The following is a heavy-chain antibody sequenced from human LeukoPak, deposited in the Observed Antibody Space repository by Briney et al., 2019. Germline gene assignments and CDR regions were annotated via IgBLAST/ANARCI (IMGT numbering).Heavy chain of an antibody. J-gene: IGHJ4*02. CDR3: AKDRGDGYKCHFDY. V-gene: IGHV3-30*18. CDR2: ISYDGSKK. Sequence: AGGSLRLSCAASGFTFSSYGMHWVRQAPGKGLEWVAAISYDGSKKYYADSVKGRFTISRDNSKNTLYLQMNSLRAEDTAVYYCAKDRGDGYKCHFDYWGQGTLVTVSS. CDR1: GFTFSSYG. D-gene: IGHD5-24*01.